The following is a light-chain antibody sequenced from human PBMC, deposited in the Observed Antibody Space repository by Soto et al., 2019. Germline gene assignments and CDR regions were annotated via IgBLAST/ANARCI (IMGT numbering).Light chain of an antibody. J-gene: IGKJ1*01. Sequence: DIQMTQSPSTLSASVGDRVTITCRASQFISSWLAWYQQKPGKAPKLLIYKASSLESGVPSRFSGSESGTEFTLTISSLQPDDSATYYCQQYHDYSTFGQGTKVEIK. CDR3: QQYHDYST. V-gene: IGKV1-5*03. CDR2: KAS. CDR1: QFISSW.